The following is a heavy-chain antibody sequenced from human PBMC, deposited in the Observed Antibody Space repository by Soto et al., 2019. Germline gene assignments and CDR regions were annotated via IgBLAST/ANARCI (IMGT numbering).Heavy chain of an antibody. V-gene: IGHV4-30-2*01. CDR1: GGSISSGGYS. CDR2: IYHSGST. J-gene: IGHJ6*02. CDR3: ARRCSSTSCYYYYYGMDV. D-gene: IGHD2-2*01. Sequence: PSETLSLTCAVSGGSISSGGYSWSWIRQPPGKGLEWIGYIYHSGSTYYNPSLKSRVTISVDRSKNQFSLKLSSVTAADTAVYYCARRCSSTSCYYYYYGMDVWGQGTTVTVSS.